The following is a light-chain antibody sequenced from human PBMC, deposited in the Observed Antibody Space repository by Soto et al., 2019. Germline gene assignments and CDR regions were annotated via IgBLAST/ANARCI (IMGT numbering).Light chain of an antibody. V-gene: IGKV1-5*01. CDR3: QQYESYSPWT. Sequence: DIKMTQSPSALSASVGDRATITCRASQSISSWLAWYQQKPGKAPKLLIYDASTLQSGVPSRYSGSGSGTEFTLTISNLQPDDFATYYCQQYESYSPWTFGQGTKV. CDR2: DAS. CDR1: QSISSW. J-gene: IGKJ1*01.